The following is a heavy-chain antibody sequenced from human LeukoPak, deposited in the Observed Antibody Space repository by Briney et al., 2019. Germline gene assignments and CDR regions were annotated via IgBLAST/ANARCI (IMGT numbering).Heavy chain of an antibody. CDR3: ATDRYSSGYYVGAFDI. D-gene: IGHD6-19*01. CDR2: SKSKTDGGAT. J-gene: IGHJ3*02. V-gene: IGHV3-15*01. CDR1: GFTFSNAW. Sequence: PGGSLRLSCAASGFTFSNAWMNWVRQAPGKGLEWVGRSKSKTDGGATDYAAPVKGRFTISRDDLKNTLYLQMNSLKTEDTAVYYCATDRYSSGYYVGAFDIWGQGTMVTVSS.